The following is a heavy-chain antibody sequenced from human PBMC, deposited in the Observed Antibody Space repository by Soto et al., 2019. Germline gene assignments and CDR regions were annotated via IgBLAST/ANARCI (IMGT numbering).Heavy chain of an antibody. J-gene: IGHJ6*02. CDR2: ISYDGSNK. V-gene: IGHV3-30*18. Sequence: GGSLRLSCAASGFTFSSYGMHRVRPAPGKGLEWVAVISYDGSNKYYADSVKGRFTISRDNSKNTLYLQMNSLRAEDTAVYYCAEDRNPLEPGPYYYGMDVWGQGTTVTVSS. CDR1: GFTFSSYG. CDR3: AEDRNPLEPGPYYYGMDV. D-gene: IGHD1-1*01.